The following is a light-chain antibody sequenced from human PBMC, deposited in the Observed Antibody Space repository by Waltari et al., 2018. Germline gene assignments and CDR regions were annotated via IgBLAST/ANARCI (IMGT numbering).Light chain of an antibody. V-gene: IGKV1-39*01. CDR3: QQSYSASSPT. CDR1: QSISTP. J-gene: IGKJ3*01. CDR2: GAA. Sequence: DIQMTQSPSSLSASVGDRVTITCRTSQSISTPLNWYQQQPGRAPKLLIYGAARLQSGVPSRFSGSGSGTDFTLTISSLQREDYATYYCQQSYSASSPTFGPGTKV.